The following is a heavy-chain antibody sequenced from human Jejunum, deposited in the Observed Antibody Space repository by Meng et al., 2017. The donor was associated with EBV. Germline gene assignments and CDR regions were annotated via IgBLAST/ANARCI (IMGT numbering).Heavy chain of an antibody. CDR2: VSGSVGNT. J-gene: IGHJ4*02. CDR1: GFSFSSYS. Sequence: GQLVGSGGGLVQPGGSLRLFCAASGFSFSSYSMSWVRQARGKGLEWVSTVSGSVGNTYYADSVKSRFTISRDISKHTLYLQMNSLTAEDTAIYYCGKLLKYCGQGILVTVSS. V-gene: IGHV3-23*04. CDR3: GKLLKY.